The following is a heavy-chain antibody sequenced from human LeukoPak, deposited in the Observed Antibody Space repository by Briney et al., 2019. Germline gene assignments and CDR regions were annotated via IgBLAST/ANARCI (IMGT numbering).Heavy chain of an antibody. Sequence: ASVKVSCKASGYTFTGYYMHWVRQAPGQGLEWMGWINPNSGGTNYAQKFQGRVTMTRDTSISTAYMELSRLRPDDTAVYYCARGRSSGYYYRYWGQGTLVTVSS. V-gene: IGHV1-2*02. CDR3: ARGRSSGYYYRY. J-gene: IGHJ4*02. CDR1: GYTFTGYY. D-gene: IGHD3-22*01. CDR2: INPNSGGT.